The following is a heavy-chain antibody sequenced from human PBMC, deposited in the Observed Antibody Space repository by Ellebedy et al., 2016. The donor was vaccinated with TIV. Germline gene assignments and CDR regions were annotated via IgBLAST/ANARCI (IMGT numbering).Heavy chain of an antibody. D-gene: IGHD5-18*01. CDR2: ISSDVDTK. CDR3: ARANTAMVRRNHMDV. Sequence: GESLKISCAASGFTFRSYAMHWVRQSPGKGLEWVATISSDVDTKHYAESLKVRFTISRDNSKSTLYLQMDSLRAEDTAVYYCARANTAMVRRNHMDVWGQGTTVTVSS. CDR1: GFTFRSYA. V-gene: IGHV3-30*03. J-gene: IGHJ6*02.